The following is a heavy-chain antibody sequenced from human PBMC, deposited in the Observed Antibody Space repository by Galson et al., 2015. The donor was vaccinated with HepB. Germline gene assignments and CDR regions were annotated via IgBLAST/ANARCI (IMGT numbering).Heavy chain of an antibody. CDR2: ISYDGSNK. CDR3: ARVSQEINYYDSSGYYGGLDY. Sequence: SLRLSCAASGFTFSNAWMNWVRQAPGKGLEWVAVISYDGSNKYYADSVKGRFTISRDNSKNTLYLQMNSLRAEDTAVYYCARVSQEINYYDSSGYYGGLDYWGQGTLVTVSS. D-gene: IGHD3-22*01. V-gene: IGHV3-30*03. CDR1: GFTFSNAW. J-gene: IGHJ4*02.